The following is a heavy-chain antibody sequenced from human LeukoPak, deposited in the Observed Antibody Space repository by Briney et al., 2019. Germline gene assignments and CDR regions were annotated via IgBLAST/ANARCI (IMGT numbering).Heavy chain of an antibody. V-gene: IGHV4-59*01. CDR1: GDSISSYY. CDR3: ARLIVTDAFDI. D-gene: IGHD2-21*01. J-gene: IGHJ3*02. Sequence: SETLSLTCPVSGDSISSYYWSWIRQPPGKGLEWIGYIYYSGSTNYNPSLKSRVTISVDTSKNQFSLKLSSVTAADTAVYYCARLIVTDAFDIWGQGTMVTVSS. CDR2: IYYSGST.